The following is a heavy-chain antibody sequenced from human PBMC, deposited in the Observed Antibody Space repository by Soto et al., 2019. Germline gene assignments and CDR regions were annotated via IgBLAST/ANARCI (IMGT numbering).Heavy chain of an antibody. CDR2: IIPIFGTA. CDR3: ARENGGHSYSGYYFDY. V-gene: IGHV1-69*01. CDR1: GGTFSSYA. D-gene: IGHD1-26*01. J-gene: IGHJ4*02. Sequence: QVQLVQSGAEVKKPGSSVKVSCKASGGTFSSYAISWVRQAPGQGLEWMGGIIPIFGTANYAQKFQGRVTITADDSTSTADQGLSSLGSEDTAGYYCARENGGHSYSGYYFDYWGQGTLVTVSS.